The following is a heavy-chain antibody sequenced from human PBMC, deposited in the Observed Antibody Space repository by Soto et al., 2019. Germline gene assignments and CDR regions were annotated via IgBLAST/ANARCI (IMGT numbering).Heavy chain of an antibody. V-gene: IGHV1-2*04. CDR1: GYTFTGYY. CDR2: INPNSGGT. D-gene: IGHD5-18*01. Sequence: ASVKVSCKASGYTFTGYYMHWVRQAPGQGLEWMGWINPNSGGTNYAQKFQGWVTMTRDTSISTAYMELSRLRSDDTAVYYCARDHAEVIAMVRQRNYYYYMDVWGKGTTVTVSS. CDR3: ARDHAEVIAMVRQRNYYYYMDV. J-gene: IGHJ6*03.